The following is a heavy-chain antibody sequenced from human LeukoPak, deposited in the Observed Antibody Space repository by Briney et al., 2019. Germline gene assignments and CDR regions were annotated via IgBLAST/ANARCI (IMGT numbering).Heavy chain of an antibody. Sequence: SQTLSLTCTVSGGSISSGSYYWSWIRQPAGKGLEWIGRIYTSGSTNYNPSLKSRVTISVDTSKNQFSLKLSSVTAADTAVYYRARDPRAGGFERGDYWGQGTLVTVSS. V-gene: IGHV4-61*02. CDR3: ARDPRAGGFERGDY. CDR2: IYTSGST. J-gene: IGHJ4*02. CDR1: GGSISSGSYY. D-gene: IGHD1-1*01.